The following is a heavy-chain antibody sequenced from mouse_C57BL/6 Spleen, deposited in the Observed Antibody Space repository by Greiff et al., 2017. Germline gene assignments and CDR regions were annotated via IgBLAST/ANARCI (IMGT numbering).Heavy chain of an antibody. CDR3: GRSGESYGWFAY. CDR2: IRSKSNNYAT. D-gene: IGHD1-1*02. CDR1: GFSFNTYA. Sequence: EVLLVESGGGLVQPKGSLKLSCAASGFSFNTYAMNWVRQAPGKGLEWVARIRSKSNNYATYYANSVKDRFTISRDDSESMLYLQMNNLKTEDTAMYCCGRSGESYGWFAYWGQGTLVTVSA. V-gene: IGHV10-1*01. J-gene: IGHJ3*01.